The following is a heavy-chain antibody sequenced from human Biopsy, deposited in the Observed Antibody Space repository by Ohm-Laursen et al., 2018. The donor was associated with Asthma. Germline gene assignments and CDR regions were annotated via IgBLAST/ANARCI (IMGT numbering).Heavy chain of an antibody. J-gene: IGHJ4*02. CDR3: ARAQGYYDSRGYYRSFDY. D-gene: IGHD3-22*01. V-gene: IGHV4-31*03. CDR2: IYYSGSI. Sequence: TLSLTCTVSYGSITSGGYYWTWIRQHPGKGLEWIGFIYYSGSIYYNPSLKSRVSISIDTSKNQFSLKLSSVTAADTAVYYCARAQGYYDSRGYYRSFDYWGQGTLVTVSS. CDR1: YGSITSGGYY.